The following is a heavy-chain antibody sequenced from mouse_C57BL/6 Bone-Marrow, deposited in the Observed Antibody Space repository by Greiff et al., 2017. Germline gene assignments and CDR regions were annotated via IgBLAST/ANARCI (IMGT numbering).Heavy chain of an antibody. D-gene: IGHD1-1*01. CDR3: AKRDGSSFYWYFDV. V-gene: IGHV1-81*01. CDR2: IYPRSGNT. Sequence: VQLQQSGAELARPGASVKLSCKASGYTFTSYGISWVKQRTGQGLEWIGEIYPRSGNTDYNEKFKGKATLTADKSSSTAYMELRRLTSEDSAVYFCAKRDGSSFYWYFDVWGRGTAVTVTS. J-gene: IGHJ1*03. CDR1: GYTFTSYG.